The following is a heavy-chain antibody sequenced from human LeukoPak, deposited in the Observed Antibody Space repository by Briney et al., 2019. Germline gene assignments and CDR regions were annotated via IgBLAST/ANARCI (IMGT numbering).Heavy chain of an antibody. V-gene: IGHV3-23*01. CDR1: GFTFSSYA. CDR3: ARGWDYDSSGYYPTPFDY. D-gene: IGHD3-22*01. Sequence: GGSLRLSCAASGFTFSSYAMRWVRQAPGKGLEWVSAISGSGGSTYYADSVKGRFTISRDNSKNTLYLQMNSLRAEDTAVYYCARGWDYDSSGYYPTPFDYWGQATLVTVSS. CDR2: ISGSGGST. J-gene: IGHJ4*02.